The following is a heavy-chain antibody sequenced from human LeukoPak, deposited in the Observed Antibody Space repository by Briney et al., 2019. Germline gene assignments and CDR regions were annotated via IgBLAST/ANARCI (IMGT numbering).Heavy chain of an antibody. CDR3: TTYGGKDFDY. D-gene: IGHD4-23*01. CDR1: GFNFGEFW. Sequence: PGGSLRLSCAASGFNFGEFWMAWVRQTPGMGLEWVADIKEDGSESFYVDSVKGRFTISRDNSKNTLYLQMNSLKTEDTAVYYCTTYGGKDFDYWGQGTLVTVSS. J-gene: IGHJ4*02. CDR2: IKEDGSES. V-gene: IGHV3-7*03.